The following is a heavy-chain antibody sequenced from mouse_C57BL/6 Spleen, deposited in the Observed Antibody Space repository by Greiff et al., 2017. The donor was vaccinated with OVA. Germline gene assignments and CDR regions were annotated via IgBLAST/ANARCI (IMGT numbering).Heavy chain of an antibody. J-gene: IGHJ3*01. CDR3: AREEDGYYAWFAY. CDR1: GYAFTNYL. Sequence: LVESGAELVRPGTSVKVSCKASGYAFTNYLIAWVKQRPGQGLEWIGVINPGSGGTNYNEKFKGKATLTVDKSSSTAYMQLSSLTSEDSAVYCCAREEDGYYAWFAYWGQGTLVTVSA. CDR2: INPGSGGT. D-gene: IGHD2-3*01. V-gene: IGHV1-54*01.